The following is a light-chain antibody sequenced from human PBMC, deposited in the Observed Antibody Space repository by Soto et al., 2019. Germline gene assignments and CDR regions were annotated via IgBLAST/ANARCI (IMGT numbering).Light chain of an antibody. CDR1: QSVSSN. J-gene: IGKJ4*01. V-gene: IGKV3-15*01. CDR3: QQYNNWPPSSLT. Sequence: EIVMTQSPATLSVSPGERATLSGRASQSVSSNLAWYQQKPGQAPRLLIYGASTRATGIPARFSGSGSGTEFTLTISSLQSEDFAVYYCQQYNNWPPSSLTFGGGTKVEIK. CDR2: GAS.